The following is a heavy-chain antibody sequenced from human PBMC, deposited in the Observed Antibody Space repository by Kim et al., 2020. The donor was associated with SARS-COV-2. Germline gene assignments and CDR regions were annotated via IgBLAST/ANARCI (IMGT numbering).Heavy chain of an antibody. CDR3: AKDLLYVPGRGYFDS. J-gene: IGHJ4*02. V-gene: IGHV3-23*01. D-gene: IGHD3-10*01. Sequence: ADSVRGRFTISREHSKNPLFLQMDSLRVDDTAVYYCAKDLLYVPGRGYFDSWGQGVVVTVSS.